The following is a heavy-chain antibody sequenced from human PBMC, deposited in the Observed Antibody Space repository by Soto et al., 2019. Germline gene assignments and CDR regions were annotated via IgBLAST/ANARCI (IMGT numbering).Heavy chain of an antibody. CDR1: GDSISSSSYY. V-gene: IGHV4-39*01. CDR2: IYHSGRT. Sequence: SGTRSLTCIVSGDSISSSSYYWGWIRPPPGKGLEWIWSIYHSGRTYYNPSLKSRVSISIDTSKNQFSLKLSSVTAADTALYYCARQRTTVVTQAYFDYWGQGARVTVSS. D-gene: IGHD2-21*02. CDR3: ARQRTTVVTQAYFDY. J-gene: IGHJ4*02.